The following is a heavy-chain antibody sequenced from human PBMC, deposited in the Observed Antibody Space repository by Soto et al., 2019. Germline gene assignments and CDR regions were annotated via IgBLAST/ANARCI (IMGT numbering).Heavy chain of an antibody. CDR2: IYPGDSDT. Sequence: PGESLKISCKGSGYSFTSYWIGWVRQMPGKGLEWMGIIYPGDSDTRYSPSFQGQVTISADKSISTAYLQWSSLKASDTAMYYCARTGPIIAAILESDAFDIWGQGTMVTVS. CDR1: GYSFTSYW. D-gene: IGHD6-13*01. CDR3: ARTGPIIAAILESDAFDI. J-gene: IGHJ3*02. V-gene: IGHV5-51*01.